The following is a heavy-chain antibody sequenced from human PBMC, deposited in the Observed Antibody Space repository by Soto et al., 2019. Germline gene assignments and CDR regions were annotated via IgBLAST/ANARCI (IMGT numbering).Heavy chain of an antibody. V-gene: IGHV1-18*01. Sequence: QVHLVQSGAEVKKPGASVKVSCQASCYAFTTYGITWVRQAPGQGLEWMGWISAHNGNTNYAQKLQGRVTVTRDTATSTAYMELRRLRSDDTAVYYCARGRYGDYWGQGALVTVSS. J-gene: IGHJ4*02. CDR2: ISAHNGNT. CDR3: ARGRYGDY. D-gene: IGHD1-1*01. CDR1: CYAFTTYG.